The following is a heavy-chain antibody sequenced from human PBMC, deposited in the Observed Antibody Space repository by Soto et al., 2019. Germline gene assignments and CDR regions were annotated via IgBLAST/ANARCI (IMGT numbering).Heavy chain of an antibody. D-gene: IGHD5-18*01. V-gene: IGHV4-4*02. J-gene: IGHJ4*02. CDR2: IDHSGST. Sequence: PSETLSLTCAVSGGSISSSKCWSWVRQPPGKGLEWIGEIDHSGSTNYNPSLKSRVTISVDKSENQVSLKLNSVTAADTAVYYCASEWIHGYWGQGTLVTVYS. CDR3: ASEWIHGY. CDR1: GGSISSSKC.